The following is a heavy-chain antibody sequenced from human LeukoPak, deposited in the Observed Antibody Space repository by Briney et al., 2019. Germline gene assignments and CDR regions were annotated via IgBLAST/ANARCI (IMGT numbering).Heavy chain of an antibody. CDR2: IYYSGST. J-gene: IGHJ4*02. Sequence: SETLSLTCTVSGYSISSSYYWGWIRQPPGKGLEWIGSIYYSGSTYYNPSLKSRVTISVDTSKNQFSLKLSSVTAADTAVYYCARDQRGYSYGYFDYWGQGTLVTVSS. CDR3: ARDQRGYSYGYFDY. D-gene: IGHD5-18*01. V-gene: IGHV4-38-2*02. CDR1: GYSISSSYY.